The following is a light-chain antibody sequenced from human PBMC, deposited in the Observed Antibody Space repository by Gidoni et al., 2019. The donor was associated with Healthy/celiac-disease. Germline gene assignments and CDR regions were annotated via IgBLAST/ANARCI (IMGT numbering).Light chain of an antibody. CDR2: DAS. J-gene: IGKJ4*01. CDR1: QSVSSY. V-gene: IGKV3-11*01. CDR3: QQRCNWPPVT. Sequence: EIVLTHSPATLSLSPGERATLSCRASQSVSSYLAWYQQKPGQAPRLLIYDASNRATGIPARFSGSGSGTDFTLTISSLEPEDFAVYYCQQRCNWPPVTFGGGTKVEIK.